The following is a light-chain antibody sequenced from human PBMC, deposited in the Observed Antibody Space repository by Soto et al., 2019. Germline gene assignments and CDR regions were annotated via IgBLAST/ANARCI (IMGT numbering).Light chain of an antibody. CDR2: GAS. CDR1: QSVSSN. Sequence: EIVMTQSPATLSVSPGERATLSCRASQSVSSNLAWYQQKPGQAPRLLIYGASTRATGIPARFSGSGSGTEFTLTLSSLQSEDFAVYYCQQYNNWPQTFGQGPNVDIK. CDR3: QQYNNWPQT. V-gene: IGKV3-15*01. J-gene: IGKJ1*01.